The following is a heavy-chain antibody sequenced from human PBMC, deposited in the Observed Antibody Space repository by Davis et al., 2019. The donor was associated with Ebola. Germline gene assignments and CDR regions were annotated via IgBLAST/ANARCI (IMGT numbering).Heavy chain of an antibody. CDR1: GFTFSSYG. Sequence: GESLKISCAASGFTFSSYGMHWVRQAPGKGLEWVAVIWYDGSNKYYADSVKGRFTISRDNSKNTAYLQMNSLKTEDTAVYYCTLTTDRMDVWGQGTTVTVSS. V-gene: IGHV3-33*01. D-gene: IGHD4-11*01. CDR3: TLTTDRMDV. J-gene: IGHJ6*02. CDR2: IWYDGSNK.